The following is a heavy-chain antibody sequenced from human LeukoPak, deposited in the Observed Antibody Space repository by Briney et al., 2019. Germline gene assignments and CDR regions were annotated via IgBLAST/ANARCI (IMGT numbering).Heavy chain of an antibody. D-gene: IGHD3-10*01. Sequence: EASVKVSCKASGYTFTSYYMHWVRQAPGQGLEWMGIINPSGGSTSYAQKFQGRVTMTRDMSTSTVYMELSSLRSEDTAVYYCARAYAVVRGVIGYYFDYWGQGTLVTVSS. J-gene: IGHJ4*02. V-gene: IGHV1-46*01. CDR1: GYTFTSYY. CDR2: INPSGGST. CDR3: ARAYAVVRGVIGYYFDY.